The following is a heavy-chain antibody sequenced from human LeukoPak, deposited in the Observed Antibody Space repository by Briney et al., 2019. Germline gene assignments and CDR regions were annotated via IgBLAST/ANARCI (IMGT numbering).Heavy chain of an antibody. Sequence: GSSVKVSCKXSGGTFSSYAISWVPQAPGQGLEWMGWIIPIFGTANYAQKFQGRVTITTDESTSTAYMELSSLRSEDTAVYYCARAPYSSGYYSLFDYWGQGTLVTVSS. J-gene: IGHJ4*02. V-gene: IGHV1-69*05. CDR3: ARAPYSSGYYSLFDY. CDR2: IIPIFGTA. D-gene: IGHD3-22*01. CDR1: GGTFSSYA.